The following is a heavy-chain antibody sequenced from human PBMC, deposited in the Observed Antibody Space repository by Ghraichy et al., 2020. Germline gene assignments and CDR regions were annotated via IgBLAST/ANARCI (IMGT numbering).Heavy chain of an antibody. V-gene: IGHV4-59*01. J-gene: IGHJ3*02. Sequence: SETLPLTCTVSGGSISPYYWSWIRQPPGKGLEWIGYIYYSGSTNYNPSLKSRVTMSVDMSKNQFSLKLNSVTAADTAVYYCARDLKDDSGSSGYYAFDIWGQGTMVTVSS. CDR3: ARDLKDDSGSSGYYAFDI. D-gene: IGHD3-22*01. CDR1: GGSISPYY. CDR2: IYYSGST.